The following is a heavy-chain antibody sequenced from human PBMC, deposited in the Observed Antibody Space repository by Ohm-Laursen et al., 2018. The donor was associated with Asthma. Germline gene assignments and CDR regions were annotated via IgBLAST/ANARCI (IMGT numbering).Heavy chain of an antibody. J-gene: IGHJ3*02. CDR3: ARGFYNYPPGIVFDI. CDR1: GFTFSTQS. Sequence: GSLRLSCSASGFTFSTQSMNWVRQAPGKGLEWVPNIKQDGSEKYYVDSVKGRFTISRDNAKNSLYLQMNSLRAEDTAVYYCARGFYNYPPGIVFDIWGQGTMVTVSS. D-gene: IGHD1-1*01. CDR2: IKQDGSEK. V-gene: IGHV3-7*01.